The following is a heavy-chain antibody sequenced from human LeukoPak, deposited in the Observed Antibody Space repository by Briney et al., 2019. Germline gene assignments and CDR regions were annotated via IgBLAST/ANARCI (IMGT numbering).Heavy chain of an antibody. J-gene: IGHJ3*02. CDR3: AKDGNYYDSSGYYYPDAFDI. CDR1: GFTFSDYA. D-gene: IGHD3-22*01. Sequence: HPGGALRLSCAASGFTFSDYALGWVRQAPGRGLEWVATLSGSGAGTYYSDSVQGRFTISRDNSKNTLYLQMNSLRAEDTAVYYCAKDGNYYDSSGYYYPDAFDIWGQGTMVTVSS. V-gene: IGHV3-23*01. CDR2: LSGSGAGT.